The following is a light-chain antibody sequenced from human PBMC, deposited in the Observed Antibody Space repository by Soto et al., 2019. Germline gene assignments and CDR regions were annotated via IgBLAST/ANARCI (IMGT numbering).Light chain of an antibody. CDR2: EVS. Sequence: QSVLTPPPSASRSPGRAVNISCPGSSSEVGAYNYVSWYQQHPGKAPKFMIYEVSKRPSGVPDRFSGSKSGNTASLTVSGLQAEDEADYYCSSYAGSNKRVFGTGTKVTVL. J-gene: IGLJ1*01. V-gene: IGLV2-8*01. CDR3: SSYAGSNKRV. CDR1: SSEVGAYNY.